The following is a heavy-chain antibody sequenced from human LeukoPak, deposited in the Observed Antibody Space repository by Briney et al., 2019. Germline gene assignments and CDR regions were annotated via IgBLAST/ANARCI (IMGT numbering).Heavy chain of an antibody. CDR1: GFTFSGSA. D-gene: IGHD1-26*01. CDR2: IRSKANSYAT. Sequence: GGSLRLSCAASGFTFSGSAMHWVRQASGKGLEWVGRIRSKANSYATAYAASVKGRFTISRDDSKNTAYLQMNSLKTGDTAVYYCTSGLGGSYYYYYMDVWGKGTTVTVSS. CDR3: TSGLGGSYYYYYMDV. J-gene: IGHJ6*03. V-gene: IGHV3-73*01.